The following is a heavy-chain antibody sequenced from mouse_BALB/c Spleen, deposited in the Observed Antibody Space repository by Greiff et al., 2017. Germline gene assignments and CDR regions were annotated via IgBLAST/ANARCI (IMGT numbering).Heavy chain of an antibody. CDR3: ARSPIGYGSSTAWFAY. D-gene: IGHD1-1*01. V-gene: IGHV3-2*02. CDR1: GYSITSDYA. Sequence: EVQVVESGPGLVKPSQSLSLTCTVTGYSITSDYAWTWIRQFPGNKLEWMGYISYSGSTSYNPSLKSRISITRDTSKNQFFLQLNSVTTEDTATYYCARSPIGYGSSTAWFAYWGQGTLVTVSA. J-gene: IGHJ3*01. CDR2: ISYSGST.